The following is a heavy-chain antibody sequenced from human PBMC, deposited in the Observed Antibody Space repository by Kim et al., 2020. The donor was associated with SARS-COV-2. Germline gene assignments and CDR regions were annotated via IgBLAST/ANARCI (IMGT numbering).Heavy chain of an antibody. Sequence: SETLSLTCTVCGGSITNNHYYWGWIRQPPGTGLEWIGSIYYTGSTYYNPSLRSRVTISIDTSKNQFALNLNSVTAADTALYYCASLTSGWFAYWGQGALVTVSS. D-gene: IGHD2-2*01. V-gene: IGHV4-39*01. CDR1: GGSITNNHYY. CDR3: ASLTSGWFAY. J-gene: IGHJ5*01. CDR2: IYYTGST.